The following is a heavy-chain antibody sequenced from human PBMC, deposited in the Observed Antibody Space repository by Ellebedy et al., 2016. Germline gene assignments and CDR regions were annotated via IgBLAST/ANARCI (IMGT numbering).Heavy chain of an antibody. CDR1: GFTFGNFW. CDR3: ATDTGNYWSSDY. Sequence: GGSLRLXXAASGFTFGNFWMAWVRQAPGKGLEWVAHMSQDGSEKFYVDSVKGRFTISRDNAKNSLFLQMNSLRAEDTAVYYCATDTGNYWSSDYWGQGTPVTVSS. D-gene: IGHD1-26*01. V-gene: IGHV3-7*04. CDR2: MSQDGSEK. J-gene: IGHJ4*02.